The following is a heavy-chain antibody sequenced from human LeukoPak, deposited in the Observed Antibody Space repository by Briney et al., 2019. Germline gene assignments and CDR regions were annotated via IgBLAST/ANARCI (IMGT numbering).Heavy chain of an antibody. V-gene: IGHV1-18*01. CDR3: AKDLRKGPALDWFDP. CDR2: ISAYNGNT. CDR1: GYTFTSYG. Sequence: ASVKVSCKASGYTFTSYGISWVRQAPGQGLEWMGWISAYNGNTNYAQKLQGRVTMPTDTSTSTAYMELRSLRSDDTAVYYCAKDLRKGPALDWFDPWGQGTLVTVSS. D-gene: IGHD2-2*01. J-gene: IGHJ5*02.